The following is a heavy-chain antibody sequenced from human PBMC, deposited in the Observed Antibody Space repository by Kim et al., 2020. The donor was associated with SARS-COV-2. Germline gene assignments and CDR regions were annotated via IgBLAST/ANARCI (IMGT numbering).Heavy chain of an antibody. CDR1: GGSISSGGYY. CDR2: IYYSGST. CDR3: ARARSITMILVVITYFDY. Sequence: SETLSLTCTVSGGSISSGGYYWSWIRQHPGKGLEWIGYIYYSGSTYYNPSLKSRVTISVGTSKNQFSLKLSSVTAADTAVYYCARARSITMILVVITYFDYWGQGTLVTVSS. J-gene: IGHJ4*02. V-gene: IGHV4-31*03. D-gene: IGHD3-22*01.